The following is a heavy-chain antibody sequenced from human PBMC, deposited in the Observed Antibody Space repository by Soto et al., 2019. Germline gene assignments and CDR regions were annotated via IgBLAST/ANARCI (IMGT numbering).Heavy chain of an antibody. CDR1: GLNFSSYA. CDR3: ASQKLDVPAFFDN. J-gene: IGHJ4*02. CDR2: ISYFGGST. Sequence: GGSLRLSCAASGLNFSSYAMSWVSKAKGKGLEWVSAISYFGGSTFYADSVKGRFTISRDNSKNTLYLQMNSLRAEDTAFYYCASQKLDVPAFFDNWGQGTLVSVSS. V-gene: IGHV3-23*01. D-gene: IGHD3-3*02.